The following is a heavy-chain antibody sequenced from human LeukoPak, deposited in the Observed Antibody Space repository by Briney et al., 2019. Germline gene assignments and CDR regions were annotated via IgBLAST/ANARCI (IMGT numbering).Heavy chain of an antibody. Sequence: SVKVSCKASGGTFSSYAISWVRQALGQGLEWMGGIIPIFGTANYAQKFQGRVTITADESTSTAYMELSSLRAEDTAVYYCAKAEGGYSYGLFDYWGQGTLVTVSS. J-gene: IGHJ4*02. CDR3: AKAEGGYSYGLFDY. D-gene: IGHD5-18*01. V-gene: IGHV1-69*13. CDR1: GGTFSSYA. CDR2: IIPIFGTA.